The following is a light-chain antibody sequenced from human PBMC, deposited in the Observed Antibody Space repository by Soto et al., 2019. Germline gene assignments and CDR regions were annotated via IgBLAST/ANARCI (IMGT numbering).Light chain of an antibody. CDR3: QQLNTYPRT. CDR2: AAP. CDR1: QGISSY. J-gene: IGKJ2*01. V-gene: IGKV1-9*01. Sequence: DIQLTQSPSFLSASVGDRVTITCRASQGISSYLAWYQQKPGKAPKLLIYAAPTLQGGVPSRFSGSGSGTEFTLTISSLQPEDFATYYCQQLNTYPRTFGQGTKLEIK.